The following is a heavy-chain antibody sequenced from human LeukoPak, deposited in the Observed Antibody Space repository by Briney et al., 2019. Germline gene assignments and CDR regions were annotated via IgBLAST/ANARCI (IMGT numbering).Heavy chain of an antibody. CDR1: GYTFTSRA. D-gene: IGHD2-15*01. CDR2: INTNTGNP. V-gene: IGHV7-4-1*02. Sequence: ASVKVSCKASGYTFTSRAINWVRQAPGQGLEWMGWINTNTGNPTYAQGFTGRFVFSLDTSVGTAYLQISSLKAEDTAMYYCARGGYPYHSTWYSDYWGQGTLVTVSS. J-gene: IGHJ4*02. CDR3: ARGGYPYHSTWYSDY.